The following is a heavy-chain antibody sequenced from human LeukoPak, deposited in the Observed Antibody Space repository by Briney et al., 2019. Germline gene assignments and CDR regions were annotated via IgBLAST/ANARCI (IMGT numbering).Heavy chain of an antibody. Sequence: VASVKVSCKVSGVSLSATSIHWVRQAPGQWLEWMGGFDPEDGESIFAQRFQGRFSMTEDTSTDTAYMELRSLRLEDTAVYYCATADKWEPLDYWGQGTLVTVSS. CDR3: ATADKWEPLDY. D-gene: IGHD1-26*01. CDR2: FDPEDGES. CDR1: GVSLSATS. V-gene: IGHV1-24*01. J-gene: IGHJ4*02.